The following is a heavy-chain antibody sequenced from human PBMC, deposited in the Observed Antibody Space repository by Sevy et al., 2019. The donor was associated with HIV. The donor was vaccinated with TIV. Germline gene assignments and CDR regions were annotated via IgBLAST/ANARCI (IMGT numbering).Heavy chain of an antibody. CDR1: GGSVSSSV. CDR2: VDFSGTT. Sequence: WETLSLTCSVSGGSVSSSVWSWIQQPPGKELEWIGNVDFSGTTNYNPSLKSRVTISVDTSKNQFSLKVHSVTAADTAVYYCARDYYDNRPRGFDPWGLGALVTVSS. CDR3: ARDYYDNRPRGFDP. V-gene: IGHV4-59*02. D-gene: IGHD3-22*01. J-gene: IGHJ5*02.